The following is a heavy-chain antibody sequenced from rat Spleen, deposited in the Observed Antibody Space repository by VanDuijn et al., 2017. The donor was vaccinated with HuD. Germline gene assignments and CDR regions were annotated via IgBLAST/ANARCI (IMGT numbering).Heavy chain of an antibody. Sequence: EVQLVESGGGLVQPGRSMKLSCAAPGFTFSNYDVAWVRQAPTKGLEWVASISYDGSSTYYRDSVKGRFTISRDYAKSTLYLQMDSLRSEDTATYYCTTYPFAYWGQGTLVTVSS. J-gene: IGHJ3*01. V-gene: IGHV5-20*01. CDR1: GFTFSNYD. CDR3: TTYPFAY. CDR2: ISYDGSST. D-gene: IGHD3-8*01.